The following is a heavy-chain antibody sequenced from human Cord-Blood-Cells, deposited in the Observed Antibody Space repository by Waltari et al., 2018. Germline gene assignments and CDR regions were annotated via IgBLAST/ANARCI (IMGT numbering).Heavy chain of an antibody. Sequence: QVQLQESGPGLVKPSQTLSLTCTVAGGSISSGGYYWTWIRQHPGKGLEWIGYIYYSGSTYYNPSLKSRVTISVDTSKNQFSLKLSSVTAADTAVYYCARDIVGDAFDIWGQGTMVTVSS. CDR1: GGSISSGGYY. V-gene: IGHV4-31*03. CDR3: ARDIVGDAFDI. D-gene: IGHD2-15*01. CDR2: IYYSGST. J-gene: IGHJ3*02.